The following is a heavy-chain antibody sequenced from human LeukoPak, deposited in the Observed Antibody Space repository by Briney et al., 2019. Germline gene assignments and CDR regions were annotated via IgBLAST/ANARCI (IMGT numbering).Heavy chain of an antibody. CDR1: GYSFTSYW. Sequence: GESLKISCKGSGYSFTSYWIGWVRQMPGKGLEWMGIIYPGDSDTRYSPSFQGQVTISADKSISTAYLQWSSLKASDTAMYYCTRLPIGHDYAYYYYGMDVWGQGTTVTVSS. CDR2: IYPGDSDT. V-gene: IGHV5-51*01. D-gene: IGHD4-17*01. J-gene: IGHJ6*02. CDR3: TRLPIGHDYAYYYYGMDV.